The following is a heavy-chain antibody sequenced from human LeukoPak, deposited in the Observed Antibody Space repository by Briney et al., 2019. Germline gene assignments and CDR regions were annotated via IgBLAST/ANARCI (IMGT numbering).Heavy chain of an antibody. Sequence: PGGSLRLSCAASGFTFSSYAMHWVRQAPGKGLEWVAVISYDGSNKYYADSVKGRFTISRDNSKNTLYLQMNSLRAEDTAVYYCARDPNDDSYYFDYWGQGTLVTVSS. D-gene: IGHD1-1*01. CDR1: GFTFSSYA. J-gene: IGHJ4*02. V-gene: IGHV3-30*04. CDR3: ARDPNDDSYYFDY. CDR2: ISYDGSNK.